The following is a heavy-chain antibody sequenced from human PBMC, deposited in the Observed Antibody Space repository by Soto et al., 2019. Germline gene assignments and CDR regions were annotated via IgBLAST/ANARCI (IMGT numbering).Heavy chain of an antibody. D-gene: IGHD3-16*01. Sequence: QVQLVQSGAEVKKPGASVKVSCTASGYTFTSYGISWVRQAPGQGLEWMGWISAYNGNTNYAQKLQGRGTMTTDTSTSTAYMELRSLRSDDTAVYYCANHRLPWGRYGMDVGGQGTTVTVSS. J-gene: IGHJ6*02. CDR2: ISAYNGNT. CDR3: ANHRLPWGRYGMDV. CDR1: GYTFTSYG. V-gene: IGHV1-18*04.